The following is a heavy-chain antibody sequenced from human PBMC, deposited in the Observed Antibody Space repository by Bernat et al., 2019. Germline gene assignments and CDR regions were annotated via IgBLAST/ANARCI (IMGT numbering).Heavy chain of an antibody. D-gene: IGHD6-13*01. V-gene: IGHV3-30*01. CDR2: ISYDGSNK. Sequence: QVQLVESGGGVVQHGRSLRLSCAASGFTFSSYAMHWVRQAPGKGLEWVAVISYDGSNKYYADSVKGRFTISRDNSKNTLYLQMNSLRAEDTAVYYCARDLVVRAAAGLDPWGQGTLVTVSS. J-gene: IGHJ5*02. CDR1: GFTFSSYA. CDR3: ARDLVVRAAAGLDP.